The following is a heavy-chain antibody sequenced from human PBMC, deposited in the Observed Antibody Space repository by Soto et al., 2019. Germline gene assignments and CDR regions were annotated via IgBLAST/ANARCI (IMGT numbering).Heavy chain of an antibody. CDR3: ARRVYSSGWYYHNWFDP. J-gene: IGHJ5*02. V-gene: IGHV1-3*01. CDR2: INAGNGNT. D-gene: IGHD6-19*01. CDR1: GYTFTSYA. Sequence: VASVKVSCKASGYTFTSYAMHWVRQAPGQRLEWMGWINAGNGNTKYSQKFQGRVTITRDTSASTAYMELSSLRSEDTAVYYCARRVYSSGWYYHNWFDPWGQGTLVTVSS.